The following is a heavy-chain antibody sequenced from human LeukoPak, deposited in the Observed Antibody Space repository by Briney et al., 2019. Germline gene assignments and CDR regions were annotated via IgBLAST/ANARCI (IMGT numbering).Heavy chain of an antibody. Sequence: PGRSLRLSCAASGFTFSSYAMHWVRQAPGNGLEWVAVISYDGSNKYYADSVKGRFTISRDNSKNTLYLQMNSLRAEDTAVYYCARDKDSSGYYFDYWGQGTLVTVSS. J-gene: IGHJ4*02. CDR2: ISYDGSNK. CDR3: ARDKDSSGYYFDY. D-gene: IGHD3-22*01. CDR1: GFTFSSYA. V-gene: IGHV3-30-3*01.